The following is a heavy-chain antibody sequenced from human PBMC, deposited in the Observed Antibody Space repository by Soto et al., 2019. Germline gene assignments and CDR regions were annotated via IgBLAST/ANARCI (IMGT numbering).Heavy chain of an antibody. CDR2: VSTNGGTS. J-gene: IGHJ5*02. CDR1: GFTFSIYA. D-gene: IGHD5-12*01. Sequence: GGSLRLSCSASGFTFSIYAMHWVRQAPGKGLEYVSAVSTNGGTSYYADSVKGRFTISRDNSRNTLYLQMNSLRPEDTAVYYCVKDRAPRDGYKTQPGSWGLGTLVTVSS. V-gene: IGHV3-64D*06. CDR3: VKDRAPRDGYKTQPGS.